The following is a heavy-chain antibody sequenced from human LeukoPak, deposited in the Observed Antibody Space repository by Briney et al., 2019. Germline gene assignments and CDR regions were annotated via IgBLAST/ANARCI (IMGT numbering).Heavy chain of an antibody. D-gene: IGHD4-11*01. J-gene: IGHJ4*02. CDR2: ISGSSETI. V-gene: IGHV3-48*02. CDR3: ARTPPTAGLTTIGVGGDY. CDR1: GFTFSTYS. Sequence: GGSLRLSCAASGFTFSTYSMHWVRQAPGKGLEWVSYISGSSETIYYADSVKGRFTISRDNAKNSLYLQMNSLRDEDTAVYYCARTPPTAGLTTIGVGGDYWGQGTLVTVSS.